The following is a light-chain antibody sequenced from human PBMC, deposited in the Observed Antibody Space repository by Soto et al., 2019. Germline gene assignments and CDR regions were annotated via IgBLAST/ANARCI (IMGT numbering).Light chain of an antibody. J-gene: IGKJ1*01. CDR1: QSINTW. CDR2: DGS. CDR3: QNYKTYYRT. V-gene: IGKV1-5*03. Sequence: DIQMTQSPSTLSASVGDRITITCRASQSINTWLAWYQQKPGEAPKLLIYDGSTLERGVPSRFIGSGSGTEFTLTLSRLQPDDFGTFSCQNYKTYYRTFGHRTAVEV.